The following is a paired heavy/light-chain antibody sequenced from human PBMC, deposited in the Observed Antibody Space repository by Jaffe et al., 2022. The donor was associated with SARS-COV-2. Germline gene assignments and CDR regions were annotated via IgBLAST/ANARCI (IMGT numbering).Heavy chain of an antibody. CDR2: IKYGGNI. D-gene: IGHD4-17*01. CDR3: ARFVTSWQWYIDV. CDR1: GGSVSGGSYY. Sequence: QLQLQESGPGLVKPSETLSLTCSVSGGSVSGGSYYWGWIRQPPGKGLQWVGRIKYGGNIEYNPSLKTRVTISLDTANNQFSLTLTSVTAADTAVYYCARFVTSWQWYIDVWGRGTLLTVSS. J-gene: IGHJ2*01. V-gene: IGHV4-39*01.
Light chain of an antibody. V-gene: IGLV2-8*01. CDR3: CSYAGTHNYV. J-gene: IGLJ1*01. CDR1: SGDVGGFNY. Sequence: QSDLTQPPSASGSPGQSVTISCTGTSGDVGGFNYVSWYQQHPGKAPKLLIYEVSKRPSGVPDRFSGSKSGNTASLTVSGVQAEDEADYYCCSYAGTHNYVFGTGTTVTVL. CDR2: EVS.